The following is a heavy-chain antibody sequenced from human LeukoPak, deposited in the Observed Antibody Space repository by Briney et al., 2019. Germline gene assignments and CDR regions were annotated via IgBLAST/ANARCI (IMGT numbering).Heavy chain of an antibody. CDR2: ISSSGSTI. V-gene: IGHV3-11*01. Sequence: GGSLRLSCAASGFTFSDYYMSWIRQAPGKGLEWVSYISSSGSTIYYADSVKGRFTISRDNAKNSLYPQMNSLRAEDTAVYYCARTATVTNQVPYYYYGMDVWGQGTTVTVSS. CDR1: GFTFSDYY. J-gene: IGHJ6*02. CDR3: ARTATVTNQVPYYYYGMDV. D-gene: IGHD4-11*01.